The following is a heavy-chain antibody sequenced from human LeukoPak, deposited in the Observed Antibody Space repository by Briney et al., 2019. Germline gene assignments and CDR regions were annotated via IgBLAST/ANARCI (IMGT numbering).Heavy chain of an antibody. CDR3: AKDGGY. Sequence: GRSLRLSCAASGFTLSSYGMHWVRQAPGKGLEWVAVISYDGSNKYYADSVKGRFTISRDNSKSTLYLQMNSLRAEDTAVYYCAKDGGYWGQGTLVTVSS. CDR2: ISYDGSNK. V-gene: IGHV3-30*18. J-gene: IGHJ4*02. D-gene: IGHD3-3*01. CDR1: GFTLSSYG.